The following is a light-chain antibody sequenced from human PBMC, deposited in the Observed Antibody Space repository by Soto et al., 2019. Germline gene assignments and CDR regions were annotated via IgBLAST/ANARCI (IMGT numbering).Light chain of an antibody. J-gene: IGKJ3*01. CDR3: QQYASSPFT. Sequence: EIVLTQSPDTLSLSPGERGALSCRASQSVSSSYLAWYQQKPGQAPRLVIYGASSRATGIPDRFSGSGSGTDFTLTISRLEPEDVAVYYCQQYASSPFTFGPGTKVDIK. CDR1: QSVSSSY. CDR2: GAS. V-gene: IGKV3-20*01.